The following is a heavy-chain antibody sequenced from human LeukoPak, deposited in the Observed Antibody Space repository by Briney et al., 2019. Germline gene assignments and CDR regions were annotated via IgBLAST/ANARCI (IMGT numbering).Heavy chain of an antibody. CDR2: IYTSGST. V-gene: IGHV4-61*02. CDR3: AREGQFLDY. D-gene: IGHD6-19*01. Sequence: PSQTLSLTCTVSGGSISSGSYYWSWIRQPAGKGLEWIGRIYTSGSTNYNPSLKSRVTISVDTSKNQFSLKLSSVTAADTAVYYCAREGQFLDYWGQGTLVTVSS. J-gene: IGHJ4*02. CDR1: GGSISSGSYY.